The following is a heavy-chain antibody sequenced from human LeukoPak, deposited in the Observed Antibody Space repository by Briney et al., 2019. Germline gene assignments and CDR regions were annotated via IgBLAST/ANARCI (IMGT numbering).Heavy chain of an antibody. D-gene: IGHD6-13*01. J-gene: IGHJ4*02. Sequence: PSETLSLVCNVSGGSLTDYYWTWIRQPPGKGLEWIGFIYYGGNTNYNPSLKSRVTISVDTSKNQFSLKLSSVTAADTAVYFCARVGFTSSWHDLDYSGQGALVTVSS. CDR2: IYYGGNT. V-gene: IGHV4-59*01. CDR3: ARVGFTSSWHDLDY. CDR1: GGSLTDYY.